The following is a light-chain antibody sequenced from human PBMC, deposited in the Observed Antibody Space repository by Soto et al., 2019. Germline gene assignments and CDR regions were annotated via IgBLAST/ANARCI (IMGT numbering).Light chain of an antibody. CDR2: EVN. CDR1: SSDIGGYNY. J-gene: IGLJ2*01. V-gene: IGLV2-8*01. CDR3: SSYAGSNNVV. Sequence: QSALTQPPSASGSPGQSVTISCTGTSSDIGGYNYVTWYQQYPGRAPKLMIYEVNKRPSGVSDRFSGSKSGNTASLTVSGLQAEDEADYYCSSYAGSNNVVFGGGTKSPS.